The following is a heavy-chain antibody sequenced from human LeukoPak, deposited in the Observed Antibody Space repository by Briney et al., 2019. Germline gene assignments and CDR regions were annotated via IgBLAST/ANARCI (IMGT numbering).Heavy chain of an antibody. Sequence: ASVKVSCKASGYTFINYDIDWVRQATGQGLEWMGWMSPDSGNTGYAQNFQGRGTLTRNTSISTAYMELSSLKSEDTAVYYCARNFYGSGTFENWGQGTLVTVSS. CDR1: GYTFINYD. J-gene: IGHJ4*02. D-gene: IGHD3-10*01. CDR3: ARNFYGSGTFEN. CDR2: MSPDSGNT. V-gene: IGHV1-8*01.